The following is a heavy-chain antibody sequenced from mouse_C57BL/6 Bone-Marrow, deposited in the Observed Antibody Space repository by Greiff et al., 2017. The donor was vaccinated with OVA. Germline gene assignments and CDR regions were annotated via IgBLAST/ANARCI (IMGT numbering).Heavy chain of an antibody. CDR1: GYTFTSYW. D-gene: IGHD2-4*01. CDR3: ASSCHIYYDYDVGFAY. J-gene: IGHJ3*01. V-gene: IGHV1-55*01. Sequence: QVQLQQPGAELVKPGASVKLSCKASGYTFTSYWITWVKQRPGQGLEWIGDIYPGSGSTNYNEKFKSKATLTVDTSSSTAYMQLSSLTSEDSAVYSCASSCHIYYDYDVGFAYWGQGTLVTVSA. CDR2: IYPGSGST.